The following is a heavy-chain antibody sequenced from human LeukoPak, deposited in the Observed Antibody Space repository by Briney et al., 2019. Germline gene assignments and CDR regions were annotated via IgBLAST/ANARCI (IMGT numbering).Heavy chain of an antibody. CDR1: GGSISSYY. D-gene: IGHD6-13*01. Sequence: KPSETLSLTCTVSGGSISSYYWSWLRQPPGKGLEWIGYIYYSGSTNYNPSLKSRVTISVDTSKNQFSLKLSSVTAADTAVYYCARDRSGWLVGYFDYWGQGTLVTVSS. CDR2: IYYSGST. V-gene: IGHV4-59*01. J-gene: IGHJ4*02. CDR3: ARDRSGWLVGYFDY.